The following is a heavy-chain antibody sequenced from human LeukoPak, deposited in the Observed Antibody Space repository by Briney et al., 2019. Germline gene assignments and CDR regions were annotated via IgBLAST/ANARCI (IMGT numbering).Heavy chain of an antibody. Sequence: GGSLRLSCAASGFTFRSYWMSWVRQAPGKGLEWGANIKQDGSEKYYVDSVKGRFTISRDNAKNSLYLQMYSLRADDTAVYYCARSSSGYADDYWGQGTLVTVSS. CDR2: IKQDGSEK. CDR3: ARSSSGYADDY. J-gene: IGHJ4*02. CDR1: GFTFRSYW. V-gene: IGHV3-7*05. D-gene: IGHD3-22*01.